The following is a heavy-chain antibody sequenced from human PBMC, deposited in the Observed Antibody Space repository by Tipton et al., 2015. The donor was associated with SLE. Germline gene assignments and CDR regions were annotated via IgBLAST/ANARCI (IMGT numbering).Heavy chain of an antibody. CDR3: ARVAPTEVFDY. V-gene: IGHV4-34*12. D-gene: IGHD1-1*01. CDR1: GESFNGYF. CDR2: IIHSGVT. J-gene: IGHJ4*02. Sequence: GLVKPSQTLSLTCAVSGESFNGYFWTWIRQPPGKGLEWIAEIIHSGVTNYNPSLRSRVTISVDMSKNQVSLKLSSVTAADTAVYYCARVAPTEVFDYWGQGTLVTVPS.